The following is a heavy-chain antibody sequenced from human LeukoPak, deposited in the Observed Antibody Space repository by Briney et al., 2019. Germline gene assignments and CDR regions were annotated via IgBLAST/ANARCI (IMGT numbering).Heavy chain of an antibody. CDR2: INHSGST. CDR3: ARAREDILTGYYYYYGMDV. D-gene: IGHD3-9*01. CDR1: GGSFSGYY. V-gene: IGHV4-34*01. J-gene: IGHJ6*02. Sequence: PSETLSLTCAVYGGSFSGYYWSWIRQPPGKGLEWIGEINHSGSTNYNPSLKSRVTISVDTSKNQFSLKLSSVTAADTAVYYCARAREDILTGYYYYYGMDVWGQGTTVTVSS.